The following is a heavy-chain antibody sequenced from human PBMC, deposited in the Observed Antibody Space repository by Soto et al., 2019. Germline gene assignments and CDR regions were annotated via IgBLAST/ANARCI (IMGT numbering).Heavy chain of an antibody. V-gene: IGHV3-33*01. CDR1: GFTFSSYG. D-gene: IGHD3-22*01. CDR2: IWYDGSNK. CDR3: ARDSVRDSSGYYWAGDYYYYGMDV. Sequence: QVQLVESGGGVVQPGRSLRLSCAASGFTFSSYGMHWVRQAPGKGLEWVAVIWYDGSNKYYADSVKGRFTISRDNSKNTLYLQMNSLRAEDTAVYYCARDSVRDSSGYYWAGDYYYYGMDVWGQGTTVTVSS. J-gene: IGHJ6*02.